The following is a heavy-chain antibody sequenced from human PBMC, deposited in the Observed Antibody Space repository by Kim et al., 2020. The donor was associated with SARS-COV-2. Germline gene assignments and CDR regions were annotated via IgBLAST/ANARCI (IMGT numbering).Heavy chain of an antibody. CDR3: TKLAGTTTYYFDY. CDR1: GFTFSSHA. V-gene: IGHV3-23*01. J-gene: IGHJ4*02. D-gene: IGHD1-26*01. CDR2: ITGGGHTT. Sequence: GGSLRLSCVASGFTFSSHAMTWVRQVPGKGLEWVSTITGGGHTTFYADSVRARFLISRDNSKNTLYLQMNGLRADDTAVYYCTKLAGTTTYYFDYWGQGT.